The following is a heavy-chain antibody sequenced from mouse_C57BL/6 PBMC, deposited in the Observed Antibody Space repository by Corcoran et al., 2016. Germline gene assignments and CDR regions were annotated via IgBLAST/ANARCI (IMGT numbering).Heavy chain of an antibody. Sequence: EVQLQQSGPELVKPGASVKIPCKASGYTFTDYNMDWVKQSHGKSLEWIGDINPNNGGTIYNQKFKGKATLTVDKSSSTAYMELRSLTSEDTAVYYGASSFGSYYDYSWFAYWGQGTLVTVSA. CDR2: INPNNGGT. D-gene: IGHD2-4*01. CDR3: ASSFGSYYDYSWFAY. J-gene: IGHJ3*01. V-gene: IGHV1-18*01. CDR1: GYTFTDYN.